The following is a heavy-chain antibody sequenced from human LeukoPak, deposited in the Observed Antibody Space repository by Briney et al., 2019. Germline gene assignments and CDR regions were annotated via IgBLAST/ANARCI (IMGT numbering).Heavy chain of an antibody. V-gene: IGHV1-8*01. CDR2: MNPNSGNT. D-gene: IGHD1-14*01. CDR3: ARVVYSRRRFDAFDI. CDR1: GYTFTSYD. Sequence: ASAKVSCKASGYTFTSYDINWVRQATGQGLEWMGWMNPNSGNTGYAQKFQGRVTMTRNTSISTAYMELSSLRSEDTAVYYCARVVYSRRRFDAFDIWGQGTMVTVSS. J-gene: IGHJ3*02.